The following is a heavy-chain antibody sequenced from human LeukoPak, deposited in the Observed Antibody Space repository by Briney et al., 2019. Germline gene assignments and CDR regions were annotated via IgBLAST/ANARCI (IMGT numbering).Heavy chain of an antibody. J-gene: IGHJ4*02. CDR3: AREVGHEMATTTPDY. CDR2: IYTSGST. Sequence: SETLSLTCTVSGGSISSGSYYWSWIRQPAGKGLEWIGRIYTSGSTNYNPSLKSRVTISVDTSKNQFSLKLSSVTAADTAVYYCAREVGHEMATTTPDYWGQGTLVTVSS. V-gene: IGHV4-61*02. CDR1: GGSISSGSYY. D-gene: IGHD5-24*01.